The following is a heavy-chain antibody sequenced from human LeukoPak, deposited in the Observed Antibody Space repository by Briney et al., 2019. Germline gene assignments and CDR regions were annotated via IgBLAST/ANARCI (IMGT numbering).Heavy chain of an antibody. CDR3: ARPRAYGSGSPFDP. CDR1: GGSFSGYY. J-gene: IGHJ5*02. D-gene: IGHD3-10*01. V-gene: IGHV4-34*01. CDR2: INHSGST. Sequence: SETLSLTCAVYGGSFSGYYWSWIRQPPGKGLEWIGEINHSGSTNYNPSLKSRVTISVDTSKNQFSLKLSSVTAADTAVYYCARPRAYGSGSPFDPWGQGTLVTVSS.